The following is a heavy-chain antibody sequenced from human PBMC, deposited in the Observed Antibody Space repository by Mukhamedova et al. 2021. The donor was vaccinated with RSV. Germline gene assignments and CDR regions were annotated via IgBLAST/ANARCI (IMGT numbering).Heavy chain of an antibody. J-gene: IGHJ6*01. Sequence: LAPGKGLEWVSSISSSSSYIYYADSVKGRFTISRDNAKNSLYLQMNSLRAEDTAVYYCVCFSLYGDYHYYYYGMDV. V-gene: IGHV3-21*01. CDR3: VCFSLYGDYHYYYYGMDV. CDR2: ISSSSSYI. D-gene: IGHD4-17*01.